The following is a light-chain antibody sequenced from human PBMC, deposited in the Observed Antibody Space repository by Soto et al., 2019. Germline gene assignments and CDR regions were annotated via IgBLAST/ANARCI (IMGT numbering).Light chain of an antibody. CDR3: QQHNNWPL. Sequence: EIVITQSPATLSVSLGERATLSCRASQSVSSNLAWYQQKPGQAPRLLIYGASTRATGIPARFSGSGSGTEFTLTISSLQSEDFAVYYCQQHNNWPLFGQGTK. CDR1: QSVSSN. CDR2: GAS. V-gene: IGKV3-15*01. J-gene: IGKJ1*01.